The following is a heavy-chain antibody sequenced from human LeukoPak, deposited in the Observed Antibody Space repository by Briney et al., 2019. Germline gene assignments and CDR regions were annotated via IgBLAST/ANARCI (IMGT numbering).Heavy chain of an antibody. CDR3: ARGFYDFWSGYYTRYYYYMDV. D-gene: IGHD3-3*01. CDR1: GGSISNYY. J-gene: IGHJ6*03. CDR2: IYYSGST. V-gene: IGHV4-59*01. Sequence: SETLSLTCTVSGGSISNYYWSWIRQPPEKGLEWIGYIYYSGSTNYNPSLKSRVTISVDTSKNQFSLKLSSVTAADTAVYYCARGFYDFWSGYYTRYYYYMDVWGKGTTVTVSS.